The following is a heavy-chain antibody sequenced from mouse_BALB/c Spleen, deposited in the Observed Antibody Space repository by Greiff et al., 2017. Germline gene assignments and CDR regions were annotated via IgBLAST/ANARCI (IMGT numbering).Heavy chain of an antibody. CDR2: ISYSGST. J-gene: IGHJ4*01. CDR1: GYSITSDYA. CDR3: AREYEIGTAMDY. D-gene: IGHD2-14*01. V-gene: IGHV3-2*02. Sequence: EVKLMESGPGLVKPSQSLSLTCTVTGYSITSDYAWNWIRQFPGNKLEWMGYISYSGSTSYNPSLKSRISITRDTSKNQFFLQLNSVTTEDTATYYCAREYEIGTAMDYWGQGTSVTVSS.